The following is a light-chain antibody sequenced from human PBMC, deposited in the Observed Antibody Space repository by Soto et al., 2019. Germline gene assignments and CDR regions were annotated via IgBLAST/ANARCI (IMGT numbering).Light chain of an antibody. J-gene: IGKJ1*01. CDR1: QSVSTN. CDR3: HQYNDWPPA. V-gene: IGKV3-15*01. Sequence: EIVLTQSPATLSLSPGERATLSCRASQSVSTNLAWYQQIPGQAPRLLIYGPSTRASGVPARFSGSGSGREFTLTISSLQSEDSAVYYCHQYNDWPPAFXQGTKVDIK. CDR2: GPS.